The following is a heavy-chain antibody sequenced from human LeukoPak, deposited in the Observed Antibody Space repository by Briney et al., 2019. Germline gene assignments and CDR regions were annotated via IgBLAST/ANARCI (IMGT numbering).Heavy chain of an antibody. CDR1: GYTFTSYG. D-gene: IGHD2-2*01. J-gene: IGHJ5*02. Sequence: ASVKVSCKASGYTFTSYGISWVRQAPGQGLEWMGWISAYNGNTNYAQKLQGRVTMTTDTSTSTAYMELRSLRSDDTAVYYCARVPNKDIVVVPASYNWFDPWGQGTLVTVSS. CDR3: ARVPNKDIVVVPASYNWFDP. V-gene: IGHV1-18*01. CDR2: ISAYNGNT.